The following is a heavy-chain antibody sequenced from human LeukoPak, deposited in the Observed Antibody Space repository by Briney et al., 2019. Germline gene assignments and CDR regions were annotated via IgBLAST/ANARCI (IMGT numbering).Heavy chain of an antibody. Sequence: ASVKVSCKASGYTFTSYDINWVRQATGQGLEWMGWMNPNSGNTGYAQKFQGRVTMTRNTSISTAYMELSSLRSEDTAVYYCARGRLLWFGELSRYCYYGMDVWGQGTTVTVSS. D-gene: IGHD3-10*01. CDR2: MNPNSGNT. J-gene: IGHJ6*02. CDR3: ARGRLLWFGELSRYCYYGMDV. V-gene: IGHV1-8*01. CDR1: GYTFTSYD.